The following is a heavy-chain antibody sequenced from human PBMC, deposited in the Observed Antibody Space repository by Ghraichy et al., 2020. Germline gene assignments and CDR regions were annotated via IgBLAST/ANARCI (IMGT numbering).Heavy chain of an antibody. J-gene: IGHJ5*02. D-gene: IGHD3-16*01. CDR1: GYTFSGYY. CDR3: ARPGGLDWIDP. Sequence: ASVKVSCKASGYTFSGYYMRWVRQAPGQGLEWMGWINPNRGGANYAQKFQGRVTMTRDTSISTAYMELSSLRSDDTAVYYCARPGGLDWIDPWGQGTLVTVSS. V-gene: IGHV1-2*02. CDR2: INPNRGGA.